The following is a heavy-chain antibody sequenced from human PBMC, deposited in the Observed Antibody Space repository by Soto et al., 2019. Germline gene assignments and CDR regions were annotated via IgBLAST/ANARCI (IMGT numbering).Heavy chain of an antibody. CDR2: TYYRSKWYN. CDR3: ARGSYWFDP. D-gene: IGHD3-10*01. V-gene: IGHV6-1*01. Sequence: PSQNLSLTCAISGDSISSDSAAWNWIRQSPSRGLEWLGRTYYRSKWYNDYAVSVKSRITINPNTSKNQFSLQLSSVTPEGTAVYYCARGSYWFDPWGQGTLVTVSS. CDR1: GDSISSDSAA. J-gene: IGHJ5*02.